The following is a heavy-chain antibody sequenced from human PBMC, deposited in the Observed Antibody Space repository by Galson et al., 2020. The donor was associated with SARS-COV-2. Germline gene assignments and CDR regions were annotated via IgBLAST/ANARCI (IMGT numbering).Heavy chain of an antibody. J-gene: IGHJ4*02. D-gene: IGHD1-7*01. CDR1: GGSISSPNW. Sequence: SETLSLTCAVSGGSISSPNWWSWVRQPPGKGLEWIGEIHFAGSANYNPSLKTRVTISVDKSKNHFSLIVTSVTAADTAVHYCARVGRNWNYSIDYWGQGILVTVSS. CDR2: IHFAGSA. CDR3: ARVGRNWNYSIDY. V-gene: IGHV4-4*02.